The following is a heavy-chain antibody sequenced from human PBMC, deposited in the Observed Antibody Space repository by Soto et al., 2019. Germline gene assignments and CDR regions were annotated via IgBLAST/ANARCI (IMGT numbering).Heavy chain of an antibody. J-gene: IGHJ4*02. D-gene: IGHD1-26*01. CDR3: ARDGLGVDY. Sequence: GGSLRLSCAASGFTFSSYSMNWVRQAPGKGLEWVSYISSSSSTIYYADSVKDRFTISRDNAKNSLYLQMNSLRAEDTAVYYCARDGLGVDYWGQGTLVTVSS. V-gene: IGHV3-48*04. CDR1: GFTFSSYS. CDR2: ISSSSSTI.